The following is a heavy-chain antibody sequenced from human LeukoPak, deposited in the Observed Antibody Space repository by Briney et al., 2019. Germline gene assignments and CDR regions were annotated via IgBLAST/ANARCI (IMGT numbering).Heavy chain of an antibody. V-gene: IGHV4-34*01. D-gene: IGHD3-10*01. J-gene: IGHJ5*02. Sequence: SETLSLTCAVYGGFFSGYYWSWIRQPPGKGLEWIGEINHSGSTNYNPSLKSRVTISVDTSKNQFSLKLSSVTAADTAVYYCARVRWFGDRWFDPWGQGTLVTVSS. CDR3: ARVRWFGDRWFDP. CDR1: GGFFSGYY. CDR2: INHSGST.